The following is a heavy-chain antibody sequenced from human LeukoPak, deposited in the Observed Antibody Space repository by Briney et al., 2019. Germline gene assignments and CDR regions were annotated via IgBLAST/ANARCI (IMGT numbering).Heavy chain of an antibody. Sequence: SQTLSLTCTVSGGSISSGGYYWRWIRQHPGKGLEWIGYIYYSGSTYYNPSLKSRVTISVDTSKNQFSLKLSSVTAADTAVYYCARDTMIVSGLEPWGQGTLVTVSS. V-gene: IGHV4-31*03. CDR2: IYYSGST. CDR1: GGSISSGGYY. J-gene: IGHJ5*02. CDR3: ARDTMIVSGLEP. D-gene: IGHD3-22*01.